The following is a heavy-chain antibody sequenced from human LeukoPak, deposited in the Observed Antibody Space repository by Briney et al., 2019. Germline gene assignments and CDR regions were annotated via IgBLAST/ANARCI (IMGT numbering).Heavy chain of an antibody. Sequence: GASVKVSCKASGYTFTGYYMHWVRQAPGQGLEWMGWINPNSGGTNYAQKFQGRVTMTRDTSISTAYLELSRLRSDDTAVFYCASTYGSGSYYPFDYWGQGTLVTVSS. CDR1: GYTFTGYY. V-gene: IGHV1-2*02. D-gene: IGHD3-10*01. CDR3: ASTYGSGSYYPFDY. J-gene: IGHJ4*02. CDR2: INPNSGGT.